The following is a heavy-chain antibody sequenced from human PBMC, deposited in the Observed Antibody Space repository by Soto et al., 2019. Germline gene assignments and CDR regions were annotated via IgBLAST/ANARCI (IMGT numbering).Heavy chain of an antibody. J-gene: IGHJ4*02. CDR3: ARSLSTIGARPDY. D-gene: IGHD6-6*01. Sequence: ASVKVSCKTSGYTFTGYYIHWVRQAPGQGLEWMGWINPNSGDAKYAQKFQGRVTMTRDPSTAYMQLSTLSSDDTAVYYCARSLSTIGARPDYWGQGTLVTVS. V-gene: IGHV1-2*02. CDR2: INPNSGDA. CDR1: GYTFTGYY.